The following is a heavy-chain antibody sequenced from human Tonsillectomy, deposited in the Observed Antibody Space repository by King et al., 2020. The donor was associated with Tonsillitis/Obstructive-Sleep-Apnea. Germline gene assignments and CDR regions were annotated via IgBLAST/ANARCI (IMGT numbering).Heavy chain of an antibody. CDR1: GGSFSGYY. D-gene: IGHD5-18*01. CDR2: INHSGST. V-gene: IGHV4-34*01. CDR3: ARGGMGLQGYYFDY. Sequence: VQLQQWGAGLLKPSETLSITCAVYGGSFSGYYWSWIRQPPGKGLEWIGEINHSGSTNYNPSLKSRVTISVDTSKNQFSLKLSSVTAADTAVYYCARGGMGLQGYYFDYWGQGTLVTVSS. J-gene: IGHJ4*02.